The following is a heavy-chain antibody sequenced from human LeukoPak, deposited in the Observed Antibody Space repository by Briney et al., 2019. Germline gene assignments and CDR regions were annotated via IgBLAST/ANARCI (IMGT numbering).Heavy chain of an antibody. D-gene: IGHD2-15*01. V-gene: IGHV1-8*03. Sequence: ASVKVSCKASGYTFTSYDINWVRQATGQGLEWMGRMNPNSGNTGYAQKFQGRVTITRNTSISTAYMELSSLRSEDTAVYYCATALQYCSGGSCYSDNWFDPWGQGTLVTVSS. CDR1: GYTFTSYD. CDR2: MNPNSGNT. J-gene: IGHJ5*02. CDR3: ATALQYCSGGSCYSDNWFDP.